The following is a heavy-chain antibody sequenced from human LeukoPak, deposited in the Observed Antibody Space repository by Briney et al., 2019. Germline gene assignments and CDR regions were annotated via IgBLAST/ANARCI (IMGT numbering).Heavy chain of an antibody. V-gene: IGHV4-38-2*02. J-gene: IGHJ4*02. CDR2: IYHSGST. CDR1: GYSISSGYY. D-gene: IGHD6-19*01. CDR3: AREGYTSGWYKTDY. Sequence: SETLSLTCTVSGYSISSGYYWGWIRQPPGKGLEWIGSIYHSGSTYYNPSLKSRVTISVDTSKNQFSLRLSSVTAADTAVYYCAREGYTSGWYKTDYWGQGTLVTVSS.